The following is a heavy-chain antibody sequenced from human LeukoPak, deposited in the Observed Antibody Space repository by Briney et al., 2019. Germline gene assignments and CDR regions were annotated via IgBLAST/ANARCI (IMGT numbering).Heavy chain of an antibody. CDR1: GDIFSSYA. J-gene: IGHJ4*02. D-gene: IGHD5-18*01. CDR2: IVPLFGTA. Sequence: SVKVSCKASGDIFSSYAISWVRQAPGQGLEWMGGIVPLFGTATYVQKFQDRVTITADKSTNIVYMELSSLRSDDTAVYYCAGDTNGYNYGPSPLDYWGQGSLVTVSS. V-gene: IGHV1-69*06. CDR3: AGDTNGYNYGPSPLDY.